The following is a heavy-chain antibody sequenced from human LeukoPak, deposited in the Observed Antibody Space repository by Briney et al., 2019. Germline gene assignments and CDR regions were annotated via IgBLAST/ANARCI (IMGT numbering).Heavy chain of an antibody. CDR2: INSDGSST. Sequence: GGSLRLSCAASGFTFSSYWMRWVRQAPGKGLVWVSRINSDGSSTSYADSMKGRFTISRDNAKNTLYLQMNSLRAEDTAVYYCARSMIVHGGGAFDIWGQGTMVTVSS. V-gene: IGHV3-74*01. CDR1: GFTFSSYW. D-gene: IGHD3-22*01. CDR3: ARSMIVHGGGAFDI. J-gene: IGHJ3*02.